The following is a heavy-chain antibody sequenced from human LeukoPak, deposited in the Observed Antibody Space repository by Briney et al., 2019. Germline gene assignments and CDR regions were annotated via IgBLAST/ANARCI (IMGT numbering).Heavy chain of an antibody. D-gene: IGHD3-10*01. CDR3: ARDPWYYYGSGSYYP. V-gene: IGHV4-59*01. J-gene: IGHJ5*02. CDR2: IYYSGST. Sequence: SETLSLTCTVSGGSISSYYWSWIRQPPGKGLEWIGYIYYSGSTNYNPSLKSRVTISVDTSKNQFSLKLSSVTAADTAVYYCARDPWYYYGSGSYYPWGQGTLVTVS. CDR1: GGSISSYY.